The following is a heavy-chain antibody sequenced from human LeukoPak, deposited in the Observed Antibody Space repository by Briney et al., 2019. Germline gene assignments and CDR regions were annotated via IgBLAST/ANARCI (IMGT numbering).Heavy chain of an antibody. Sequence: ASVNVSCKASGFTSTSSTMQWVRQARGQRLEWIGWIVVGSGNTNHAQKFQERVTITRDMSTSTAYMELSSLRSEDTAVYYCAAVHSNWFDPWGQGTLVTVSS. CDR3: AAVHSNWFDP. CDR1: GFTSTSST. J-gene: IGHJ5*02. CDR2: IVVGSGNT. V-gene: IGHV1-58*02.